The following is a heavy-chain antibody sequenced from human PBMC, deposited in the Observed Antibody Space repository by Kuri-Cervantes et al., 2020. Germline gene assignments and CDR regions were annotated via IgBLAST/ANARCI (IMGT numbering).Heavy chain of an antibody. Sequence: GEALKISWAASGFTFYDYTMHWVRQAPGKGLEWVSLISWDGGSTYYADAVKGRFTISRDNSKNSLYLQMNSLRTEDTALNYWASGGWNGWRPFDYWGQGTLVTVSS. CDR1: GFTFYDYT. J-gene: IGHJ4*02. CDR3: ASGGWNGWRPFDY. D-gene: IGHD1-1*01. CDR2: ISWDGGST. V-gene: IGHV3-43*01.